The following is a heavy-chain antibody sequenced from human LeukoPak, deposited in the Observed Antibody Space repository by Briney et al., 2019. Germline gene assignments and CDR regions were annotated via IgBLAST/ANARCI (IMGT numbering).Heavy chain of an antibody. CDR1: GFTFSSYW. CDR3: VRHRTASDY. CDR2: IKEDGSEK. J-gene: IGHJ4*02. Sequence: GGSLRLSCAASGFTFSSYWMSWVRQAPGKGLEWVANIKEDGSEKYYVDSVKGRFTISRDNAKNSLYLQMNSLRVEDTAVYYCVRHRTASDYWGLGALVTVSS. D-gene: IGHD3-16*02. V-gene: IGHV3-7*01.